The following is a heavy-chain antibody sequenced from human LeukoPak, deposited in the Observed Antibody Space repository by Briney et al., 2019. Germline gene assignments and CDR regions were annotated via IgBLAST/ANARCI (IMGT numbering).Heavy chain of an antibody. CDR2: ISGSGGST. CDR1: AFTFSIYA. J-gene: IGHJ5*02. CDR3: VRGYSYGWFDP. Sequence: GGSLRLSYAASAFTFSIYAMSWVRQAPGKGLGWVSTISGSGGSTHYADSVKGRFTISRDNSKNTLYLQMNSLRADDTAVYYCVRGYSYGWFDPWGQGTLVTVSS. V-gene: IGHV3-23*01. D-gene: IGHD5-18*01.